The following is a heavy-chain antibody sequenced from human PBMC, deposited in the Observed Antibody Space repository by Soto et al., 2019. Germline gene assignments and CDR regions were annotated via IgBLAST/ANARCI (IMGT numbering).Heavy chain of an antibody. D-gene: IGHD2-21*01. CDR3: ARALYCGGDCLDDAFDI. Sequence: GSLRLSCAASGFTFSSYWMHWVRQAPGKGLVWVSRINSDGSSTSYADSVKGRFTISRDNAKNTLYLQMNSLRAEDTAVYYCARALYCGGDCLDDAFDIWGQGTMVTVSS. CDR2: INSDGSST. V-gene: IGHV3-74*01. CDR1: GFTFSSYW. J-gene: IGHJ3*02.